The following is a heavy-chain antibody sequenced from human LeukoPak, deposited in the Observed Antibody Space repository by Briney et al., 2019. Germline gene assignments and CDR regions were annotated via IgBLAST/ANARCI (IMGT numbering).Heavy chain of an antibody. D-gene: IGHD3-22*01. CDR3: ARDEYYYDSSGINGPF. J-gene: IGHJ4*02. CDR1: GGTFSSYA. V-gene: IGHV1-69*13. CDR2: IIPIFGTA. Sequence: SVKVSCKASGGTFSSYAISWVRQAPGQGLEWMGGIIPIFGTANYAQNFQGRVTITADESTSTAYMELSSLRSEDTAVYYCARDEYYYDSSGINGPFWGQGTLVTVSS.